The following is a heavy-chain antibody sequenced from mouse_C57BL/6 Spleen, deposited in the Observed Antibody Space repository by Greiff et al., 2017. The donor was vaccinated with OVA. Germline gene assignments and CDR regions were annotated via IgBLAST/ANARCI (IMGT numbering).Heavy chain of an antibody. D-gene: IGHD4-1*01. V-gene: IGHV5-4*01. CDR1: GFTFSSYA. CDR2: ISDGGSYT. J-gene: IGHJ2*01. CDR3: ARELTGLDY. Sequence: EVTVVESGGGLVKPGGSLKLSCAASGFTFSSYAMSWVRQTPEKRLEWVATISDGGSYTYYPANVKGRFTSSRDNAKNNLYLQMSHLKSEDTAMYYCARELTGLDYWGQGTTLTVSS.